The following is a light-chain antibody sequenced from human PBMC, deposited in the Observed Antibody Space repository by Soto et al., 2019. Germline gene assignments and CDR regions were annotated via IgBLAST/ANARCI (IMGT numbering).Light chain of an antibody. CDR2: DVS. V-gene: IGLV2-14*01. Sequence: QSALTQPASVSGSPGQSITFSCTGTSNDIGGYNYVSWYQQHPGKAPKLMIFDVSNRPSGVAYRFSGSKSGNTASLTISGLQAEDEADYYCSSYTSGSTLLFGGGTQLTVL. J-gene: IGLJ2*01. CDR1: SNDIGGYNY. CDR3: SSYTSGSTLL.